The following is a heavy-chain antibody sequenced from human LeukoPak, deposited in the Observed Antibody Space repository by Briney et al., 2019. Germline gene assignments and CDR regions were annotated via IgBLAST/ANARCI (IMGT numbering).Heavy chain of an antibody. Sequence: GGSLRLSCAASGFTFSSYEMTWVRQAPGKGLEWVSYISSSGSTIYYADSVKGLFTISRDNSKNTLYLQMNSLRAEGTAVYYCAKDLSPLVWFVSGSDAFDIWGQGTMVTVSS. J-gene: IGHJ3*02. V-gene: IGHV3-48*03. CDR1: GFTFSSYE. CDR3: AKDLSPLVWFVSGSDAFDI. D-gene: IGHD3-10*01. CDR2: ISSSGSTI.